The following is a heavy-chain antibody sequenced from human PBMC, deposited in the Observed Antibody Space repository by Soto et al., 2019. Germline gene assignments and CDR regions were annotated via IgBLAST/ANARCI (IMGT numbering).Heavy chain of an antibody. Sequence: PGGSLRLSCAASGFPFRSYGMHWVRQAPGKGLEWVAVISYGGSAYYADSVKGRFTISRDNSKNTLYLQMNSLRAEDTAVYYCAYGSGWYLNNWGQGTLVTVS. CDR2: ISYGGSA. V-gene: IGHV3-30*03. J-gene: IGHJ4*02. CDR1: GFPFRSYG. D-gene: IGHD6-19*01. CDR3: AYGSGWYLNN.